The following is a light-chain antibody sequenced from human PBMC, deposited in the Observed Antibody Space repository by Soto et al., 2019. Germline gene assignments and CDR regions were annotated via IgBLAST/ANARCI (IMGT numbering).Light chain of an antibody. CDR3: QQSYSTPYT. CDR1: QSISTD. V-gene: IGKV1-39*01. CDR2: AAS. Sequence: DIQMTQSPSSLSASVGDRVTITCRASQSISTDLNWFQHKPGKALKLLIYAASSLQSGVPSRFSGSGSGTDFTLTISSLQPEDFATYYCQQSYSTPYTFGQGTKLEIK. J-gene: IGKJ2*01.